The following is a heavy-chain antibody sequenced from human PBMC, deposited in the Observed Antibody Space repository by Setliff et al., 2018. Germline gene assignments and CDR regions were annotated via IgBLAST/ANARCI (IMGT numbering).Heavy chain of an antibody. J-gene: IGHJ6*03. Sequence: GASVKVSCKGSGYTFSTYAIIWMRRAPGQGLEWMGWINTNTGNPSYAQGFTGRFVFSLDTSVSTAYLQISSLKAEDTAIYYCARGSRFGTIVYRGDYYLDVWGKGTTVTVSS. CDR1: GYTFSTYA. V-gene: IGHV7-4-1*02. D-gene: IGHD3-10*01. CDR2: INTNTGNP. CDR3: ARGSRFGTIVYRGDYYLDV.